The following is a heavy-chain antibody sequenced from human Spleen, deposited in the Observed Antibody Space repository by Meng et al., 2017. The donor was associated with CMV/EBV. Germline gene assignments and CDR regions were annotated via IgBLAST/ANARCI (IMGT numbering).Heavy chain of an antibody. D-gene: IGHD6-13*01. V-gene: IGHV1-46*01. CDR2: INPRDGGT. Sequence: RYTFSIYYRHWVRRAPGQGLEWMGIINPRDGGTRYAQKFQDRVTMTRDTSTSTVYMELRSLRSEDTAVYYCAKGVEAASGIGDWFDPWGQGTLVTVSS. CDR3: AKGVEAASGIGDWFDP. J-gene: IGHJ5*02. CDR1: RYTFSIYY.